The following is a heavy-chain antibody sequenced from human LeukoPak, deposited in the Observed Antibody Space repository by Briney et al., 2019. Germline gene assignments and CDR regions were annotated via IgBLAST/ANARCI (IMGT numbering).Heavy chain of an antibody. V-gene: IGHV1-3*01. CDR1: GYTFTSYA. Sequence: ASVKVSCKASGYTFTSYAMHWVRQAPGQRLEWMGWINAGNSNTKYSQKFQGRVTITRDTSASTAYMELSSLRSEDTAVYYCARGRGYSYGYWCDYWGQGTLVTVSS. CDR3: ARGRGYSYGYWCDY. J-gene: IGHJ4*02. D-gene: IGHD5-18*01. CDR2: INAGNSNT.